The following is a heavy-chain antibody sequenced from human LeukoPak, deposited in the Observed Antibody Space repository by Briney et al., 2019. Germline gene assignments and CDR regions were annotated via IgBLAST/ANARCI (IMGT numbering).Heavy chain of an antibody. D-gene: IGHD3-10*01. CDR1: GFIFSSYS. CDR3: ANYGSGSYYYMDV. V-gene: IGHV3-48*01. Sequence: SGGSLRLSCAASGFIFSSYSMNWVRQAPGKGLEWVSYISSSSSTIYYADSVKGRFTISRDNAKNSLYLQMNSLRAEDTAVYYCANYGSGSYYYMDVWGKGTTVTISS. CDR2: ISSSSSTI. J-gene: IGHJ6*03.